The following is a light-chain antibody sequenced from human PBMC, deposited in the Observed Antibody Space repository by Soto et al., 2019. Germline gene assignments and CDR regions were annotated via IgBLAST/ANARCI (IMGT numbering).Light chain of an antibody. CDR3: NSYATGNTRV. CDR2: EVS. V-gene: IGLV2-14*01. Sequence: QSVLTQPASVSGSPGQSITISCTGSSSDIGDYDYVSWYQQHPGKAPKVLISEVSNRPSGVSNRFSGSKSGNTASLTISGLQAEDEADYYCNSYATGNTRVFGTGTQ. J-gene: IGLJ1*01. CDR1: SSDIGDYDY.